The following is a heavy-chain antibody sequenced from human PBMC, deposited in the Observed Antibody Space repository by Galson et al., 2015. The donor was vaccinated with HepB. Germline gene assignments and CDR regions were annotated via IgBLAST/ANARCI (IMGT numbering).Heavy chain of an antibody. CDR3: VSHGIAAAGGDYFQH. V-gene: IGHV3-64D*06. CDR1: GFTFSSYA. D-gene: IGHD6-13*01. CDR2: ISSNGGST. J-gene: IGHJ1*01. Sequence: SLRLSCAASGFTFSSYAMHWVRQAPGKGLEYVSAISSNGGSTYYADSVKGRFTISRDNSKNTLYLQMSSLRAEDTAVYYCVSHGIAAAGGDYFQHWGQGTLVTVSS.